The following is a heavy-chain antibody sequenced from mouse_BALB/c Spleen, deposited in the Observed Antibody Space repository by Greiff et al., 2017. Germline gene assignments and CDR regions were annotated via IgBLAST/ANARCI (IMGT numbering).Heavy chain of an antibody. CDR3: ARHRGYDVGYWYFDV. Sequence: DVKLQESGGGLVKPGGSLKLSCAASGFAFSSYDMSWVRQTPEKRLEWVAYISSGGGSTYYPDTVKGRFTISRDNAKNTLYLQMSSLKSEDTAMYYCARHRGYDVGYWYFDVWGAGTTVTVSS. J-gene: IGHJ1*01. D-gene: IGHD2-2*01. CDR1: GFAFSSYD. CDR2: ISSGGGST. V-gene: IGHV5-12-1*01.